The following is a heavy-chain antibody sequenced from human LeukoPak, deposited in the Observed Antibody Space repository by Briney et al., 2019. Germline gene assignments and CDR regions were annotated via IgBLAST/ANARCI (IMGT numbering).Heavy chain of an antibody. D-gene: IGHD6-13*01. J-gene: IGHJ6*03. CDR3: ARVSYSSSWDSRDYYYMDV. V-gene: IGHV1-18*01. CDR1: GYTFTTYG. CDR2: ISAHNGNT. Sequence: GAPVKVSCKTSGYTFTTYGISWVRQAPGQGLEWMGWISAHNGNTNYAQKLQGRVTMTTDTSTSTAYMELRSLRSDDTAVYYCARVSYSSSWDSRDYYYMDVWGEGTTVTVSS.